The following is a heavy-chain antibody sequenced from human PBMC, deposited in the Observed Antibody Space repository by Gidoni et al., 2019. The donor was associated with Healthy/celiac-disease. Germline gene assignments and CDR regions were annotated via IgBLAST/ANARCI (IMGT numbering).Heavy chain of an antibody. J-gene: IGHJ6*02. CDR3: ARGGGYCSGGSCYGYYYYGMDV. V-gene: IGHV4-34*01. CDR2: INHSGST. CDR1: GGSFSGYY. D-gene: IGHD2-15*01. Sequence: QVQLQQWGAGLLKPSETLSLTCAVYGGSFSGYYWRWIRQPPGKGLEWIGEINHSGSTNYNPSLKSRVTISVDTSKNQFSLKLSSVTAADTAVYYCARGGGYCSGGSCYGYYYYGMDVWGQGTTVTVSS.